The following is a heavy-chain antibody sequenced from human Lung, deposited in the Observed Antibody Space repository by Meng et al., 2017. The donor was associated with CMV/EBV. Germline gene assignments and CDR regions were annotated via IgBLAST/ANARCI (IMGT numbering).Heavy chain of an antibody. V-gene: IGHV1-69*05. CDR2: IIPIFGTA. D-gene: IGHD6-19*01. CDR1: RGTFSSYA. J-gene: IGHJ6*02. CDR3: ARRRAVAGTQVYYYYGMDV. Sequence: SVXVSXXASRGTFSSYAISWVRQAPGQGLEWMGGIIPIFGTANYAQKFQGRVTITTDESTSTAYMELSSLRSEDTAVYYCARRRAVAGTQVYYYYGMDVWGQGTXVTVSS.